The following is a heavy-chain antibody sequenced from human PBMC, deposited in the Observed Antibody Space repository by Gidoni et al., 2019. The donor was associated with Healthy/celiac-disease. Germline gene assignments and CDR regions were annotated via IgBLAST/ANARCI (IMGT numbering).Heavy chain of an antibody. CDR1: GFTFCIYW. D-gene: IGHD3-3*01. CDR3: ARDLNFWSGYLYGMDV. CDR2: IKQDGSEK. J-gene: IGHJ6*02. Sequence: VQLVESGGGLVQPGGSLRLSCAASGFTFCIYWMSWVRQAPGKGLEWVANIKQDGSEKYYVDSVKGRFTISRENAKNSLYLQMNSLRAEDTAVYYCARDLNFWSGYLYGMDVWGQGTTVTVSS. V-gene: IGHV3-7*01.